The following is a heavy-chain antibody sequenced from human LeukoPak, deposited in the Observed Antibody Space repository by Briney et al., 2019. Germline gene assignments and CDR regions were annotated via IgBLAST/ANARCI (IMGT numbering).Heavy chain of an antibody. J-gene: IGHJ4*02. Sequence: GGSLRLSCAASGFTFSSYGMHWVRQAPGKGLEWVAVISYDGSNKYYADSVKGRFTISRDNSKNTLYLQMNSLRAEDTAVYYCAKDLRGYYYDSSGYSDYWGQGTLVTVSS. CDR3: AKDLRGYYYDSSGYSDY. V-gene: IGHV3-30*18. CDR2: ISYDGSNK. D-gene: IGHD3-22*01. CDR1: GFTFSSYG.